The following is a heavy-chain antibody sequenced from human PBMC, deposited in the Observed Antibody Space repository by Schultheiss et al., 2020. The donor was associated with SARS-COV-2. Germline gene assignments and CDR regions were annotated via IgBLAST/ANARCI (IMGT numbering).Heavy chain of an antibody. CDR1: GYTFTSYD. Sequence: ASVKVSCKASGYTFTSYDINWVRQATGQGLEWMGWISAYNGNTNYAQKFQGWVTMTRDTSISTAYMELSRLRSDDTAVYYCARDKVGATRLYDYWGQGTLVTVSS. CDR3: ARDKVGATRLYDY. J-gene: IGHJ4*02. CDR2: ISAYNGNT. D-gene: IGHD1-26*01. V-gene: IGHV1-2*04.